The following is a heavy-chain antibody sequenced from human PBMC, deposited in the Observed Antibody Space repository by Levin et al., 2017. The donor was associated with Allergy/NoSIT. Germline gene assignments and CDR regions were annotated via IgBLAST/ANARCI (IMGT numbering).Heavy chain of an antibody. J-gene: IGHJ4*02. Sequence: PSETLSLTCAVYGGSFSGYYWSWIRQPPGKGLEWIGEINHSGSTNYNPSLKSRVTISVDTSKNQFSLKLSSVTAADTAVYYCAKEAARPAFWRYYFDYWGQGTLVTVSS. CDR3: AKEAARPAFWRYYFDY. CDR1: GGSFSGYY. CDR2: INHSGST. D-gene: IGHD6-6*01. V-gene: IGHV4-34*01.